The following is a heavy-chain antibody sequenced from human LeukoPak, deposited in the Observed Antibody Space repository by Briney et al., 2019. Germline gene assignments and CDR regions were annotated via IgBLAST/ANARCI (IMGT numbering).Heavy chain of an antibody. CDR2: IYYSGST. CDR3: ARAGIAAAYYYVDV. V-gene: IGHV4-59*01. CDR1: GGSISSYY. D-gene: IGHD6-13*01. Sequence: PSETLSLTCTVSGGSISSYYWNWIRQPPGKGLEWIGYIYYSGSTNYNPSLKSRVTISVDTSKNQFSLKLSSVTAADTAVYYCARAGIAAAYYYVDVWGRGTTVTVSS. J-gene: IGHJ6*03.